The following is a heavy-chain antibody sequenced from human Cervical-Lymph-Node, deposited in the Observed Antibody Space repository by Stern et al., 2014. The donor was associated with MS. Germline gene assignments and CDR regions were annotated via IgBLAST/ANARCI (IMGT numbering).Heavy chain of an antibody. CDR3: VRDPRADGDLEGFDS. V-gene: IGHV1-69*01. CDR1: RGTFSSNG. Sequence: QVQLQQSGAEVRKPGSSVKVSCKASRGTFSSNGIHWVRQAPGQGPEWMGGIIPIFGTASYRQMSQDRVTITADETTSTIYMELSGLRSEDTAVYYCVRDPRADGDLEGFDSWGQGTLVTVSS. CDR2: IIPIFGTA. D-gene: IGHD4-17*01. J-gene: IGHJ4*02.